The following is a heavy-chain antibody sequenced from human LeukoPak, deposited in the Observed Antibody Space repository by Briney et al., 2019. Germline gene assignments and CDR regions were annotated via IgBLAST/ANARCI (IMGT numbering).Heavy chain of an antibody. Sequence: GEALRISCKCSDYCYTSYWISGVRQMPGKGLERMGRIDHSDSYTNYNTPFQSHVNITANNSISPAYLQWSSLNASDPAMYCWAILALTYGSGSELDYWGQGTLVSASS. J-gene: IGHJ4*02. CDR3: AILALTYGSGSELDY. D-gene: IGHD3-10*01. CDR1: DYCYTSYW. V-gene: IGHV5-10-1*01. CDR2: IDHSDSYT.